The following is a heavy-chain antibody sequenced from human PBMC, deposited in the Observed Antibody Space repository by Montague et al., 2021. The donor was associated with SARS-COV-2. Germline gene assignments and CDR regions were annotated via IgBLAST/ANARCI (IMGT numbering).Heavy chain of an antibody. CDR1: GGPISGSSDY. V-gene: IGHV4-39*01. Sequence: SETLSLTCTVTGGPISGSSDYWGWIRQSPGKGREGIASVDYSGNTYYXPSLKSRLTISVDTSKNQFSLKLNSVTAADTALYYCARREYSYGWGDWGQGTLVSVSS. CDR3: ARREYSYGWGD. J-gene: IGHJ4*02. D-gene: IGHD5-18*01. CDR2: VDYSGNT.